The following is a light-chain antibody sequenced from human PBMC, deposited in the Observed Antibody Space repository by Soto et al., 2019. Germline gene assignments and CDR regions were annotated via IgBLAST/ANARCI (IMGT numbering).Light chain of an antibody. V-gene: IGKV1-9*01. CDR3: QQSYSSPYT. CDR1: QGLSSS. CDR2: PAS. J-gene: IGKJ2*01. Sequence: DIQLTQSPSFLSASVGDRVTITCRASQGLSSSLAWYQQRPGKAPQLLIYPASTLQSGVPARFSGSGSGTDFTLSIGGLQPADFAIYYCQQSYSSPYTFGLGTKVQIK.